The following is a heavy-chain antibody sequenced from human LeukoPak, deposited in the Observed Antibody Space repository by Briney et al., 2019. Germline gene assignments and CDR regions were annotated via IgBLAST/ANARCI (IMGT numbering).Heavy chain of an antibody. D-gene: IGHD6-13*01. CDR3: ARSGSNWSCDS. CDR2: INPNSGGT. J-gene: IGHJ4*02. V-gene: IGHV1-2*02. Sequence: ASVKVSCKASGYTFTGYYMHWVRQAPGQGLEWMGWINPNSGGTNYAQKFQARLTMTTDTSATTVYMELNSLRSEDTAVYYCARSGSNWSCDSWGQGTLVTVSS. CDR1: GYTFTGYY.